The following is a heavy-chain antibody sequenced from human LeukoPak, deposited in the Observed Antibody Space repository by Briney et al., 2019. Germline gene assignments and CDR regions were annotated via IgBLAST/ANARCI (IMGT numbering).Heavy chain of an antibody. J-gene: IGHJ6*02. V-gene: IGHV4-4*07. CDR2: VYPSGVT. D-gene: IGHD4-17*01. Sequence: PSETLSLTCTVSGAFISGFYWSWIRQPAGEGLEWIGRVYPSGVTHYNPSLKSRVTMSVDTSKNQFSLKLTSVTAADTAVYYCARGPVHDYGDLYYYGMDVWGQGTTVTVSS. CDR1: GAFISGFY. CDR3: ARGPVHDYGDLYYYGMDV.